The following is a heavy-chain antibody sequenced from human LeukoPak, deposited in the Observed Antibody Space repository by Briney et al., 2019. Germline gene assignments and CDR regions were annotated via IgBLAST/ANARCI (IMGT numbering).Heavy chain of an antibody. D-gene: IGHD4-4*01. CDR3: ARVTDYSNYVSAFDI. CDR2: ISSSSSYI. J-gene: IGHJ3*02. CDR1: GFTFSSYS. V-gene: IGHV3-21*01. Sequence: GGSLRLSCAASGFTFSSYSMNWVRQAPVKGLEWVSSISSSSSYIYYADSVKGRFTISRDNAKNSLYLQMNSLRAEDTAVYYCARVTDYSNYVSAFDIWGQGTMVTVSS.